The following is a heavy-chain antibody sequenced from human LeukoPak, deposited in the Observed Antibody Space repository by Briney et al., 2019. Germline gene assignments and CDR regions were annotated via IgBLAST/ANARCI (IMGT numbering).Heavy chain of an antibody. CDR2: ISSSGSTI. J-gene: IGHJ4*02. Sequence: GGSLRLSCAASGFTFSDYYMSWIRQAPGKGLEWVSYISSSGSTIYYADSVKGRFTISRDNAKNSLYLQMNSLRAEDTAVYYCARTLEDDSSGYSEDWGQGTLVTVSS. CDR3: ARTLEDDSSGYSED. D-gene: IGHD3-22*01. V-gene: IGHV3-11*01. CDR1: GFTFSDYY.